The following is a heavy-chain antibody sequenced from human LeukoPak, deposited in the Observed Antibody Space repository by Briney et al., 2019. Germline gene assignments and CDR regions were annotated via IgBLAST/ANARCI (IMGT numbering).Heavy chain of an antibody. Sequence: SETLSLTCAVYGGSXXGYYWSWIRQPXGKGLEWIGEINHSGSTNYNPSLKSRVTISVDTSKNQFSLKLSSVTAADTAVYYCARVWDYWGQGTLVTVSS. CDR2: INHSGST. V-gene: IGHV4-34*01. CDR3: ARVWDY. D-gene: IGHD3-16*01. J-gene: IGHJ4*02. CDR1: GGSXXGYY.